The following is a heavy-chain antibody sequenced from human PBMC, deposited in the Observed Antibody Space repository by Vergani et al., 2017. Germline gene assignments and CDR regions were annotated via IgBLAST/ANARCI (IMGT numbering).Heavy chain of an antibody. V-gene: IGHV4-39*01. J-gene: IGHJ4*02. CDR2: IYHSGGA. CDR3: ARTESFILRYFHWAL. Sequence: QVQLQESGPGLVKPSETLSLTCTVSGGSITSSSYYWGWIRQPPGKGLEWIGNIYHSGGAYYNPSLKGRVTISVDTAKNQFSLDVTSVTAADTAIYFCARTESFILRYFHWALWGQGTLVTVSS. CDR1: GGSITSSSYY. D-gene: IGHD3-9*01.